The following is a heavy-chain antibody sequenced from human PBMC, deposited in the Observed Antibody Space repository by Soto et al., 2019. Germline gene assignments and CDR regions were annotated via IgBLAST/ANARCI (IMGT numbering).Heavy chain of an antibody. CDR3: ASLEWESAGYADY. Sequence: EVQLVESGGGLVQPGGSLRLSCAASGFTFAKNWMSWVRQAPGKGLEWVANIKRDGSEKYYVDSVKGRFTISRDNAKNTLYLQMNSLRADDTAVYYCASLEWESAGYADYRGQGTLVTVSS. V-gene: IGHV3-7*03. J-gene: IGHJ4*02. CDR2: IKRDGSEK. CDR1: GFTFAKNW. D-gene: IGHD3-3*01.